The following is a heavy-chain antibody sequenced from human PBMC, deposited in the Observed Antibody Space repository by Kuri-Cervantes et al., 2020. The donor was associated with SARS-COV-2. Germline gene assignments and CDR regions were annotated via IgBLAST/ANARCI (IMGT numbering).Heavy chain of an antibody. CDR3: ARGKAEVNMIVLVITSGAYYFDY. D-gene: IGHD3-22*01. V-gene: IGHV4-38-2*01. CDR1: GYSISSGYY. Sequence: SQTLSLTCAVSGYSISSGYYWGWIRQPPGKGLEWIGSIYYSGSTYYNPSLKSRVTISVDTSKNQFSLKVNSVTAADTAVYYCARGKAEVNMIVLVITSGAYYFDYWGQGSLVTVSS. J-gene: IGHJ4*02. CDR2: IYYSGST.